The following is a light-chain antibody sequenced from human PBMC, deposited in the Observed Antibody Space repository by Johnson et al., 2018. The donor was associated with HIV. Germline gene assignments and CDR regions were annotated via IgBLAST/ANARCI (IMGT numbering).Light chain of an antibody. Sequence: QSVLTQPPSVSAAPGQKVTISCSGSRSNIGNNYVSWYQQLPGTAPKLLISNNSKRPSGIPDRFSGSKSGTSATLAITGLQTGDEADYYCGAWDSSLSAYVFGTWTQVT. V-gene: IGLV1-51*01. CDR3: GAWDSSLSAYV. CDR2: NNS. CDR1: RSNIGNNY. J-gene: IGLJ1*01.